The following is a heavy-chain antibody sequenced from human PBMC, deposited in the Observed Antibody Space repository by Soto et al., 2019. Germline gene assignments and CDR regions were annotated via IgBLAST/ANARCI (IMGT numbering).Heavy chain of an antibody. J-gene: IGHJ4*02. CDR1: SGSISSYY. D-gene: IGHD2-15*01. Sequence: QVQPQESGPGLVKPSETLSLTCTVSSGSISSYYWSWIRQPPGKGLEWIGYISYSGSTNYNPSLKSRVSMSLDTSKNQFSLKLMSVTAADTAVYYCARGGVVKLDYWGQGTQVTVSS. V-gene: IGHV4-59*01. CDR2: ISYSGST. CDR3: ARGGVVKLDY.